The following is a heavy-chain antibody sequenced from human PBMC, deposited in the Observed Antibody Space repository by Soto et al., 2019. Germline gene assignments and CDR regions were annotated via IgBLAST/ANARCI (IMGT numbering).Heavy chain of an antibody. CDR2: IIPIFGTA. D-gene: IGHD6-13*01. CDR3: ARVSLIAAAGTEAPYYYYGMDV. Sequence: SVKVSCKASGGTFSRYAISWVRQAPGQGLEWMGGIIPIFGTANYAQKFQGRVTITADESTSTAYMELSSLRSEDTAVYYCARVSLIAAAGTEAPYYYYGMDVWGQGTTVTVSS. CDR1: GGTFSRYA. J-gene: IGHJ6*02. V-gene: IGHV1-69*13.